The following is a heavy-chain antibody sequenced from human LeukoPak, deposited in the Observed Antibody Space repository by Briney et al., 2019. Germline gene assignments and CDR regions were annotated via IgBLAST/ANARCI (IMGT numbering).Heavy chain of an antibody. CDR2: IRSKAYGGTT. Sequence: GRSLRLSCTASGFTFGDYAMSWVRRAPGKGREWVGFIRSKAYGGTTEYAASVKGRFTISRDDSKSIAYLQMNSLKTEDTAVYYCTRDPEAYCGGDCSPGVDDAFDIWGQGTMVTVSS. V-gene: IGHV3-49*04. CDR1: GFTFGDYA. J-gene: IGHJ3*02. D-gene: IGHD2-21*02. CDR3: TRDPEAYCGGDCSPGVDDAFDI.